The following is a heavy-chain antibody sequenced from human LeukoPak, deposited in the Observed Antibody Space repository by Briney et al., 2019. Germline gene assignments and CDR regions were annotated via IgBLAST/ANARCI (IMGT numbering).Heavy chain of an antibody. CDR2: IIPIFGTA. J-gene: IGHJ3*02. CDR1: GGTFSSYA. V-gene: IGHV1-69*13. Sequence: SVKVSCKASGGTFSSYAISWVRQAPGQGLEWMGGIIPIFGTANYAQKFQGRVTITADESTSTAYMELSSLRSEDTAVYYCARDQVGYYDSRGAFDIWGQGTMVAVSS. D-gene: IGHD3-22*01. CDR3: ARDQVGYYDSRGAFDI.